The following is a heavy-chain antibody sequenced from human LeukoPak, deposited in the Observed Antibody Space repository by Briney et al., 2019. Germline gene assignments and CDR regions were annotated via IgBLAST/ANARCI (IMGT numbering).Heavy chain of an antibody. V-gene: IGHV3-74*01. CDR3: ARDFDMGITPGDDFDF. CDR1: GFSFSKYW. Sequence: GGFLRLSCAASGFSFSKYWMHWVRQTPGEGLVWVSRIKEDGTYTSYADSVKGRFTISRDNARNTVFLQMNSLRAEDTAGYYCARDFDMGITPGDDFDFWGQGTLVTVSS. D-gene: IGHD3-9*01. J-gene: IGHJ4*02. CDR2: IKEDGTYT.